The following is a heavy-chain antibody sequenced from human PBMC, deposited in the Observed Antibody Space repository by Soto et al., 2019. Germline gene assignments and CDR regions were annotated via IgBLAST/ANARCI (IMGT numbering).Heavy chain of an antibody. CDR1: GFTFSDST. CDR3: VRSLSSANEY. J-gene: IGHJ4*02. Sequence: VGSLRLSCAAFGFTFSDSTMHWVRQASGKGLEWVGRIRSKANTYATAYAASVKGRFTVSRDDSKNTAYLQMNSLKIEDTAVYYCVRSLSSANEYWGQGTLVTVSS. D-gene: IGHD2-2*01. CDR2: IRSKANTYAT. V-gene: IGHV3-73*01.